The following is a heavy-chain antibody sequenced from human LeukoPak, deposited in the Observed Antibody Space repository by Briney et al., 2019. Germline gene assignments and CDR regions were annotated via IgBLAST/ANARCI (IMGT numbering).Heavy chain of an antibody. CDR1: GGSIANYY. J-gene: IGHJ4*02. D-gene: IGHD4-17*01. V-gene: IGHV4-59*12. CDR2: IHSSGST. CDR3: ARGPTVTTDY. Sequence: SGTLSLTCTVSGGSIANYYWNWFRQPPGKGLEWIGYIHSSGSTNYNPSLNSRVTISLDTSKSQFSLSLSSVTAADTAVYYCARGPTVTTDYWGQGTLVTVSS.